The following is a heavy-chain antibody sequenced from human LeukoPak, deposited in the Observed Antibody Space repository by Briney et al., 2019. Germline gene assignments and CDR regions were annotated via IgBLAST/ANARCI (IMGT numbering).Heavy chain of an antibody. CDR1: GGSLSGYY. Sequence: SETLSLTCAVYGGSLSGYYWSWIRQPPGKGLEWIGEINHSGSTNYNPSLKSRVTISVDTSQNHFSLKLSSVTAADTAVYYCARRPGNYYGSGSYYRAYYFDYWGQGTLVTVSS. CDR3: ARRPGNYYGSGSYYRAYYFDY. J-gene: IGHJ4*02. V-gene: IGHV4-34*01. D-gene: IGHD3-10*01. CDR2: INHSGST.